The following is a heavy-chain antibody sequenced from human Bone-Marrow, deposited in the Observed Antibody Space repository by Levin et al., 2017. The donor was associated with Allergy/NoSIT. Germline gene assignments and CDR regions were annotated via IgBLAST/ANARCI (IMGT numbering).Heavy chain of an antibody. CDR3: ARETKLTDAFDI. Sequence: ASVKVSCKASGYTFTGYYMHWVRQAPGQGLEWMAWFNPHNGNPHYAQKFQDRVTLIRDTSISTAYMDLSRLKSDDSAVYFCARETKLTDAFDIWGQGTMVIVSS. V-gene: IGHV1-2*02. D-gene: IGHD3-10*01. J-gene: IGHJ3*02. CDR1: GYTFTGYY. CDR2: FNPHNGNP.